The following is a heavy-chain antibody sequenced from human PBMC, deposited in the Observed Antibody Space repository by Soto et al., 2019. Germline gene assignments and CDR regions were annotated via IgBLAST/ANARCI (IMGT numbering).Heavy chain of an antibody. Sequence: EVQLLESGGGLVQPGGSLRLSCAASGFTFSSYAMSWVRQAPGKGLEWVSAISGSGGGIYYADAVKGRFTISRDNSKNTMFLQMSSLRAEDTAVYYCARPLHYWGQGTLVTVSS. V-gene: IGHV3-23*01. CDR1: GFTFSSYA. J-gene: IGHJ4*02. CDR2: ISGSGGGI. CDR3: ARPLHY. D-gene: IGHD2-21*01.